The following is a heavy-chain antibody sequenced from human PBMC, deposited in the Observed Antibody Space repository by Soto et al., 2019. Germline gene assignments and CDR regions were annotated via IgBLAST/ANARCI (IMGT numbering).Heavy chain of an antibody. Sequence: PSETLSLTCTVSGGSISTYYLSWIRQPAGKGMECIGRIHATESTNYNPSLKSRITMSIDTSNNQFSLKLNSLTAADTAVYYCARALSSAAGLYFDYWGQGTLVTVSS. CDR2: IHATEST. CDR3: ARALSSAAGLYFDY. V-gene: IGHV4-4*07. CDR1: GGSISTYY. D-gene: IGHD6-13*01. J-gene: IGHJ4*02.